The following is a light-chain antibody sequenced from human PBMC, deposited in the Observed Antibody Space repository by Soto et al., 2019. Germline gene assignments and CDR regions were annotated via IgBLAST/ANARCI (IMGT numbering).Light chain of an antibody. CDR2: DAS. CDR3: QQYGRSPYT. CDR1: QSVSSSY. Sequence: EIVLTQSPGTLSLSPGERATLSCRASQSVSSSYLAWHQQKPGQAPRLLIYDASSRATGIPDRFSGSGSGTDFTLTISRLEPEDFAVYYCQQYGRSPYTFGQGTTLEIK. J-gene: IGKJ2*01. V-gene: IGKV3-20*01.